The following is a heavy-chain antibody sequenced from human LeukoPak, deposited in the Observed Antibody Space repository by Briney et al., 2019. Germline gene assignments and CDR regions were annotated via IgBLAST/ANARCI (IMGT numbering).Heavy chain of an antibody. Sequence: GGSLRLSCAVSGFPFSDFAMSWVRQAPGKGLEWVSTISGRGDNTYFADSVKGRFTISRDNSKNALFLQMVSLRAEDTAVYYCAKFEGALLGNYYMDVWGKGTTVTVSS. V-gene: IGHV3-23*01. CDR3: AKFEGALLGNYYMDV. J-gene: IGHJ6*03. CDR1: GFPFSDFA. CDR2: ISGRGDNT.